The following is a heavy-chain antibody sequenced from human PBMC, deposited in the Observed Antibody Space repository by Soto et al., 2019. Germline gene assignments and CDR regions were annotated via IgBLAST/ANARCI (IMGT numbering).Heavy chain of an antibody. J-gene: IGHJ5*02. CDR1: GFTFSSYG. D-gene: IGHD2-21*02. CDR3: ARDPHRYCGGDCYANWFDP. CDR2: IWYDGSNK. Sequence: QVQLVESGGGVVQPGRSLRLSCAASGFTFSSYGMHWVRQAPGKGLEWVAVIWYDGSNKYYADSVKGRFTISRGNSKNTLYLQMNSLRAEDTAVYYCARDPHRYCGGDCYANWFDPWGQGTLVTVSS. V-gene: IGHV3-33*01.